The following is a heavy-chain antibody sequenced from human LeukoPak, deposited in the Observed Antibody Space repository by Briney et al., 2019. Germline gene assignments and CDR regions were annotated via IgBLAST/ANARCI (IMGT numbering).Heavy chain of an antibody. CDR1: GYMFSDYY. J-gene: IGHJ4*02. CDR2: ISHSGSTI. V-gene: IGHV3-11*04. CDR3: ARLHYCSSTSCRDY. Sequence: GGSLRLSCAASGYMFSDYYMSWIRQAPEKGLEWLSYISHSGSTIYYADSVKGRFTISRDNAKNSLYLQMNSLRAEDTAVYYCARLHYCSSTSCRDYWGQGTLVTVSS. D-gene: IGHD2-2*01.